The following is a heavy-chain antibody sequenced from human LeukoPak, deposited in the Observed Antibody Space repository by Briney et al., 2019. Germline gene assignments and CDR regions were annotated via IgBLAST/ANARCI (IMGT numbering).Heavy chain of an antibody. D-gene: IGHD3-16*02. CDR1: GFTFIGAA. V-gene: IGHV3-73*01. CDR3: TRPSDDYVWGSYRGLDY. J-gene: IGHJ4*02. CDR2: TGSIANSSPT. Sequence: LGGPLRLSAVAPGFTFIGAAIHWVGYASRQGRVWGGRTGSIANSSPTASAASVIGRFTLSRDDSKNTAYLQMNSLKTEDTAVYYCTRPSDDYVWGSYRGLDYWGQGTLVTVSS.